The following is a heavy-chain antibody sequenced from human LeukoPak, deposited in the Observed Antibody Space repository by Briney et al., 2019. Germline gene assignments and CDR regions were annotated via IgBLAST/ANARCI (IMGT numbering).Heavy chain of an antibody. J-gene: IGHJ4*02. CDR3: AKASVGHCSGAFCYHFDS. V-gene: IGHV3-23*01. CDR1: GFTFSTYA. D-gene: IGHD2-15*01. CDR2: ISGDNPGT. Sequence: PGGSLGLSCAASGFTFSTYAMSWVRQTPGKGLEWVAAISGDNPGTYHANSVKGRFTISGDNSKNTLHLQMTGLRAEDTAIYYCAKASVGHCSGAFCYHFDSWGQGTLVTVSS.